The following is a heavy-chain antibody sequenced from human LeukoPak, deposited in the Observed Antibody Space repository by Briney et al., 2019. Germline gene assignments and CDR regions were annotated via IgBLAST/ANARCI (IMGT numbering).Heavy chain of an antibody. D-gene: IGHD1-26*01. Sequence: ASETLSLTCAVSGYSISSGYYWGWIRQPPGKGLEWIGSIYHSGSTYYDPSLKSRVTISVDTSKNQFSLKLSSVTAADTAVYYCASVLGATTKLDYWAREPWSPSPQ. J-gene: IGHJ4*02. CDR3: ASVLGATTKLDY. CDR2: IYHSGST. V-gene: IGHV4-38-2*01. CDR1: GYSISSGYY.